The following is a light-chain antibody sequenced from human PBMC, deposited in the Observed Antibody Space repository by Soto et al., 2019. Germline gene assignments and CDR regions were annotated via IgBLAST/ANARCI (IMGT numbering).Light chain of an antibody. CDR2: DAS. V-gene: IGKV1-5*01. J-gene: IGKJ2*01. CDR3: QQYESFSPYT. Sequence: GDRVPITCRASQSVSSSLAWYQQKPGKAPKLLIYDASTLESGVPSRFSGSGYGTEFTLTINSLQPGDFATYYCQQYESFSPYTFGQGTRLEI. CDR1: QSVSSS.